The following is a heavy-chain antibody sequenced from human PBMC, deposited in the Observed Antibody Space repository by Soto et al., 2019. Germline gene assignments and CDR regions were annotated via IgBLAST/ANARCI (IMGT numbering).Heavy chain of an antibody. Sequence: SETLSLTCTVSGGSISSYYWSWIRQPPGKGLEWIGYIYYSGSTNYDPSLKSRVTISVDTSKNQFSLKLSSVTAADTAVYYCARLQSGWFDPWGQGTLVTVSS. CDR3: ARLQSGWFDP. V-gene: IGHV4-59*08. CDR1: GGSISSYY. CDR2: IYYSGST. J-gene: IGHJ5*02.